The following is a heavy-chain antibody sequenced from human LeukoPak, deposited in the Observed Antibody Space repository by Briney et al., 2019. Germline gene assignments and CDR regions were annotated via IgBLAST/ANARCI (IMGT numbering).Heavy chain of an antibody. D-gene: IGHD3-9*01. V-gene: IGHV1-69*06. CDR1: GGTFSSYA. Sequence: GASVKVSCKASGGTFSSYAISWVRQAPGQGLEWMGGIIPIFGTANYAQKFQGRVTITADKSTSTAYMELSSLRSEDTAVYYCARDGSGPILTGSDNWFDPWGQGTLVTVSS. CDR2: IIPIFGTA. CDR3: ARDGSGPILTGSDNWFDP. J-gene: IGHJ5*02.